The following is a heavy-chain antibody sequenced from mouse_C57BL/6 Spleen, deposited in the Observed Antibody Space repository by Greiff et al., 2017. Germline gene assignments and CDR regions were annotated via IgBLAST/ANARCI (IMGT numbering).Heavy chain of an antibody. CDR3: ARDGWEGGDY. D-gene: IGHD1-1*02. J-gene: IGHJ2*01. Sequence: EVKLLESGGGLVKPGGSLKLSCAASGFTFSSYAMSWVRQTPEKRLEWVATISDGGSYTYYPDNVKGRFTISRDNAKNNLYLQMSHLKSEDTAMYYCARDGWEGGDYWGQGTTLTVSS. CDR1: GFTFSSYA. CDR2: ISDGGSYT. V-gene: IGHV5-4*01.